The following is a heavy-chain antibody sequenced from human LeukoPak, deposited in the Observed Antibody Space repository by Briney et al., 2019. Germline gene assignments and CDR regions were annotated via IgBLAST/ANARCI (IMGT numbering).Heavy chain of an antibody. V-gene: IGHV5-51*01. CDR1: GYSFTSHW. CDR2: IYPGDSDT. Sequence: GESLKISCKGSGYSFTSHWIGWVRQMPGKGLEWMGIIYPGDSDTRYSPSLQGQVTISADKSISTAYLQWSSLKASDTAMYYRARWGKYCSSATCYSYFDPWGQGTLVTVSS. J-gene: IGHJ5*02. CDR3: ARWGKYCSSATCYSYFDP. D-gene: IGHD2-2*01.